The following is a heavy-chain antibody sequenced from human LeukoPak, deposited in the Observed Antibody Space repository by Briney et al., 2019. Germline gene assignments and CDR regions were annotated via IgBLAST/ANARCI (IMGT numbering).Heavy chain of an antibody. CDR2: IIPNSGGT. Sequence: ASVKVSCKASGYTFTGYYLNWVRQAPGQGLEWMGGIIPNSGGTNYAQKFQGRVTMTRDTSIGTAYMELSRLRSDDTAVYYCARGIVGGGDCCADYWGQGTLVTVSS. D-gene: IGHD2-21*02. V-gene: IGHV1-2*02. J-gene: IGHJ4*02. CDR1: GYTFTGYY. CDR3: ARGIVGGGDCCADY.